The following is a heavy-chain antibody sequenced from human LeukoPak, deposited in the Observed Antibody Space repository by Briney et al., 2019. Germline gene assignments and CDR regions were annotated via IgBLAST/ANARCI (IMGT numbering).Heavy chain of an antibody. CDR3: ATDLYYYDSSGYYTDC. Sequence: ASVKVSCKVSGYTLTELSMHWVRQAPGKGLEWMGGFDPEDGETIYAQKFQGRVTMTEDTSTDTAYMELSSLRSEDTAVYYCATDLYYYDSSGYYTDCWGQGPWSPSPQ. CDR2: FDPEDGET. CDR1: GYTLTELS. V-gene: IGHV1-24*01. J-gene: IGHJ4*02. D-gene: IGHD3-22*01.